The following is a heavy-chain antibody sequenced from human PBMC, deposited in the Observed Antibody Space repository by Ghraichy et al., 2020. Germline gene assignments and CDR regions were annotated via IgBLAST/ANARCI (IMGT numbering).Heavy chain of an antibody. V-gene: IGHV3-30*18. J-gene: IGHJ6*02. Sequence: GESLNISCAASGFTFNNFGMHWVRQAPGKGLEWVALISYDGNKKYYTDSVKGRFTIPRDNSKNTLYLQMNSLRAEDTAIYYCAKDSSGWYASMSYFYYGMYVWGQGTTVTDPS. CDR2: ISYDGNKK. D-gene: IGHD6-19*01. CDR1: GFTFNNFG. CDR3: AKDSSGWYASMSYFYYGMYV.